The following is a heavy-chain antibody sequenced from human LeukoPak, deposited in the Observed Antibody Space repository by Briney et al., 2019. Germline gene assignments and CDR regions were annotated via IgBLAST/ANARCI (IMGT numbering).Heavy chain of an antibody. D-gene: IGHD3-22*01. CDR3: AKDQGPHYYDSSEPIDY. J-gene: IGHJ4*02. CDR2: IRYDGSNK. V-gene: IGHV3-30*02. CDR1: GFTFSSYG. Sequence: GGSLRLSCAASGFTFSSYGMHWVRQAPGKGLEWVAFIRYDGSNKYYADSVKGRFTISRDNSKNTLYLKMNSLRAEDTAVYYCAKDQGPHYYDSSEPIDYWGQGTLVTVSS.